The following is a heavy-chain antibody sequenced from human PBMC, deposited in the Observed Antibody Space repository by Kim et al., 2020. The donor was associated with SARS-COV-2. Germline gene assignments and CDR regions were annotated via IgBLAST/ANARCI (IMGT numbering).Heavy chain of an antibody. V-gene: IGHV3-23*01. CDR3: AKTVGYCSSTSCYLGELVN. J-gene: IGHJ4*02. Sequence: GRFTISRDNSKNTLYLQMNSLRAEDTAVYYCAKTVGYCSSTSCYLGELVNWGQGTLVTVSS. D-gene: IGHD2-2*01.